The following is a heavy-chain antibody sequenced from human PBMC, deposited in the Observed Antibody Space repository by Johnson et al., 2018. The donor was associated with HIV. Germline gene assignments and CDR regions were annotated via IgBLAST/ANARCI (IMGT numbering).Heavy chain of an antibody. Sequence: QVQLVESGGGVVQPGGSLRLSCAASGFIFSSYGMHWVRQAPGKGLEWVAFIWYDGSNKYYADSVKGRFTISRDNSKNTLYLQMNSLRAEDTAVYYCVKGIDSSSWYAFDIWGQGTMVTVSS. CDR3: VKGIDSSSWYAFDI. J-gene: IGHJ3*02. D-gene: IGHD6-13*01. V-gene: IGHV3-30*02. CDR2: IWYDGSNK. CDR1: GFIFSSYG.